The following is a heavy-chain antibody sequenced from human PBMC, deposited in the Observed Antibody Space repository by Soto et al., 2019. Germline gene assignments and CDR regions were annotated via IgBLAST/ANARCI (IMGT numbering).Heavy chain of an antibody. D-gene: IGHD3-10*01. V-gene: IGHV4-34*01. CDR3: ARANLWFGELALTDV. CDR1: GGSFSGYY. Sequence: SETLSLTCAVYGGSFSGYYWSWIRQPPGKGLEWIGEINHSGSTNYNPSLKSRVTISVDTSKNQFSLKLSSVTAADTAVYYCARANLWFGELALTDVSGQGTTVTVSS. J-gene: IGHJ6*02. CDR2: INHSGST.